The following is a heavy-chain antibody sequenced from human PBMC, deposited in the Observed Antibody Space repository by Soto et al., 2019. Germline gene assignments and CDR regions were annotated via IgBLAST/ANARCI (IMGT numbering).Heavy chain of an antibody. J-gene: IGHJ5*02. Sequence: SEKLPRRCTGSGGTLNPNRYYWARLRQLTGKGLEWIGSIFYTGSTYYSPSLKGRLTISVDPSKNQFSLKLTSVTAADTAMYYCARPKIIGAAAGKRLFDPWGQGTLVTVS. D-gene: IGHD6-13*01. CDR3: ARPKIIGAAAGKRLFDP. CDR1: GGTLNPNRYY. V-gene: IGHV4-39*01. CDR2: IFYTGST.